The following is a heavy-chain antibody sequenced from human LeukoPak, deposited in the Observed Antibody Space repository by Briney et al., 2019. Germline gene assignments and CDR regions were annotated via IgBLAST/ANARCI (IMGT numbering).Heavy chain of an antibody. Sequence: GGSLRLSCAASGFTFSSYAMSWVRQAPGKGLEWVSALSGSGANTYYADSVKGRFTISRDNSKNTLYLQVNSLRAEDTAVYYSAKGVGCSGGTCYSGHGMDVWGQGTTVTVSS. D-gene: IGHD2-15*01. V-gene: IGHV3-23*01. J-gene: IGHJ6*02. CDR2: LSGSGANT. CDR3: AKGVGCSGGTCYSGHGMDV. CDR1: GFTFSSYA.